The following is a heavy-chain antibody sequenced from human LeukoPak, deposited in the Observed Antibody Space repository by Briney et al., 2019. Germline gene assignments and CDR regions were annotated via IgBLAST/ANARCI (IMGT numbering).Heavy chain of an antibody. CDR3: AKAGSSWPYYYYYGMDV. CDR1: GYTFITYG. V-gene: IGHV1-46*01. J-gene: IGHJ6*02. CDR2: INPSGGST. Sequence: ASVKVSCKASGYTFITYGISWVRQAPGQGLEWMGIINPSGGSTSYAQKFQGRVTMTRDTSTSTVCMELSSLRSEDTAVYYCAKAGSSWPYYYYYGMDVWGQGTTVTVSS. D-gene: IGHD6-13*01.